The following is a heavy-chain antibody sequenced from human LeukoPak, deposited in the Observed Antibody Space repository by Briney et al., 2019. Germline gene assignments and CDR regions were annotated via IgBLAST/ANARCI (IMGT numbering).Heavy chain of an antibody. V-gene: IGHV3-30-3*01. CDR2: ISYDGSNK. Sequence: GGSLRLSCAASGFTFSSYAMHWVRQAPGKGLEWVAVISYDGSNKYYADSVKGRFTISRDNSKNTLYLQMNSLRAEDTAMYYCARESIVGAPVFDYWGQGTLVTVSS. D-gene: IGHD1-26*01. CDR3: ARESIVGAPVFDY. J-gene: IGHJ4*02. CDR1: GFTFSSYA.